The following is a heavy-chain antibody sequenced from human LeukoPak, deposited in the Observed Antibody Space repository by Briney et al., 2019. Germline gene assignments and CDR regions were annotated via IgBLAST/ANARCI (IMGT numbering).Heavy chain of an antibody. J-gene: IGHJ3*02. D-gene: IGHD3-22*01. CDR1: GGSFSGYY. CDR2: IYYSGST. CDR3: ARPFSRGYYYDSSGYDDAFDI. V-gene: IGHV4-59*01. Sequence: KASETLSLTCAVYGGSFSGYYWSWIRQPPGKGLEWIGYIYYSGSTNYNPSLKSRVTISVDTPKNQFSLKLSSVTAADTAVYYCARPFSRGYYYDSSGYDDAFDIWGQGAMVTVSS.